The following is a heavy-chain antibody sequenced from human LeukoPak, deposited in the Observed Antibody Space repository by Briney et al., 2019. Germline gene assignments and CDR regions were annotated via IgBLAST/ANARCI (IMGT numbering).Heavy chain of an antibody. J-gene: IGHJ4*02. Sequence: SETLSLTCAVYGGSFSGYYWSWIRQPPGKGLEWIGEINHSGSTNYNSSLKSRVTISVDTSKNQFSLKLSSVTAADTAVYYCARGPRDDFWSGYSFPFDYWGQGTLVTVSS. CDR1: GGSFSGYY. V-gene: IGHV4-34*01. CDR2: INHSGST. CDR3: ARGPRDDFWSGYSFPFDY. D-gene: IGHD3-3*01.